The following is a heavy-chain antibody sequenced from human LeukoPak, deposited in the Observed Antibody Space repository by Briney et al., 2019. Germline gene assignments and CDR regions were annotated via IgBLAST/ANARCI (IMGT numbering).Heavy chain of an antibody. CDR2: IYYSGST. V-gene: IGHV4-31*03. J-gene: IGHJ5*02. CDR3: ARARIVVVVAATPGWFDP. CDR1: GGSISSGGYY. Sequence: SGTLSLTCTVSGGSISSGGYYWSWIRQHPGKGLEWIGYIYYSGSTYYNPSLKSRVTISVDTSKNQFSLKLSSVTAADTAVYYCARARIVVVVAATPGWFDPWGQGTLVTVSS. D-gene: IGHD2-15*01.